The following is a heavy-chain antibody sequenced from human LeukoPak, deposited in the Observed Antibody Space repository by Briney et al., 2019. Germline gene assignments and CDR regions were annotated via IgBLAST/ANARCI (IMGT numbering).Heavy chain of an antibody. CDR2: INHSEST. CDR3: ARVLGVRTAAAYSAY. D-gene: IGHD6-25*01. CDR1: GGSLSGFY. V-gene: IGHV4-34*01. Sequence: PSETLSLTCAVYGGSLSGFYWSWIRQPQGKGLEWIGEINHSESTNWIGEISHSESTSYNPSLKSRVTLSVDNSKNQFSLKLSSVTAADTAIYYCARVLGVRTAAAYSAYWGQGTLVTVSA. J-gene: IGHJ4*01.